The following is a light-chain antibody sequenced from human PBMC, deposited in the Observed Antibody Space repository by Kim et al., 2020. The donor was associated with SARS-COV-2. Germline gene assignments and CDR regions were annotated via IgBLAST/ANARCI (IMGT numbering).Light chain of an antibody. Sequence: SPGERATLTCRGSQSVSNNYLVWYQQKPGQAPRLLIYDAASRATGIPDRCSGSGAGTDFTLSISRLEHDDFAVYYCHQCAHSPLTFGGGTKVDIK. J-gene: IGKJ4*01. V-gene: IGKV3-20*01. CDR3: HQCAHSPLT. CDR2: DAA. CDR1: QSVSNNY.